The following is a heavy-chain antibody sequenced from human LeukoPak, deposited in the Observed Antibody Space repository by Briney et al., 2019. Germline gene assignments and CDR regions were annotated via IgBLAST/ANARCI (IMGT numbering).Heavy chain of an antibody. CDR3: AKAGIVATMNADWFDP. Sequence: EASVKVSCKASGYTFTSYDINWVRQPTGQGLEWMGWMNPNSGNTGYAQKFRGRVTMTRDTSISTADMELSSLRSEDTAVYYCAKAGIVATMNADWFDPWGQGTLVTVSS. J-gene: IGHJ5*02. CDR2: MNPNSGNT. V-gene: IGHV1-8*01. CDR1: GYTFTSYD. D-gene: IGHD5-12*01.